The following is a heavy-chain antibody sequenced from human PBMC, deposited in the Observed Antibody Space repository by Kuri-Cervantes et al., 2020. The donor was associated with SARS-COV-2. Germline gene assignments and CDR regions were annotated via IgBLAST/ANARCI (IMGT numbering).Heavy chain of an antibody. Sequence: GESLKISCAASGFTFSYHYMDWVRQAPGKGLEWVSAISGSGGSTYYADSVKGRFTISRDNSKNTLYLQMNSLRAEDTAVYYCAKDGLAAAGLHYYYYYGMDVWGQGTTVTVSS. CDR3: AKDGLAAAGLHYYYYYGMDV. J-gene: IGHJ6*02. CDR1: GFTFSYHY. V-gene: IGHV3-23*01. CDR2: ISGSGGST. D-gene: IGHD6-13*01.